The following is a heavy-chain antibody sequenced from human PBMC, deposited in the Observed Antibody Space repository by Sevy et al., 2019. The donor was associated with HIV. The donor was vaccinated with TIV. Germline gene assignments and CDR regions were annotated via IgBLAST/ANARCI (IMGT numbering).Heavy chain of an antibody. J-gene: IGHJ4*02. D-gene: IGHD2-8*01. CDR2: ISYDGNNR. V-gene: IGHV3-30*03. CDR1: GFTFPIYS. Sequence: GGSLRLSCVASGFTFPIYSVVWVRRAPGKGLEWLTPISYDGNNRYYADSVKGRFTISRDNSNNILYLQMTSLRVEDTTLYFCAGVAVEYCTIDGYHRFDHWGLGARVTGSS. CDR3: AGVAVEYCTIDGYHRFDH.